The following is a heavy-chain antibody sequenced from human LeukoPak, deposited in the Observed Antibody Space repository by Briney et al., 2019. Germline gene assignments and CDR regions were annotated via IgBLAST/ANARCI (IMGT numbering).Heavy chain of an antibody. CDR2: IYYSGST. V-gene: IGHV4-59*08. CDR3: ARGYCSGGSCYRAFDI. J-gene: IGHJ3*02. D-gene: IGHD2-15*01. CDR1: GGSISSYY. Sequence: PSETLSLTCTVSGGSISSYYWSWLRQPPGKGLEWIGYIYYSGSTNYNSSLKSRVTISVDTSKNQFSLKLSSVTAADTAVYYCARGYCSGGSCYRAFDIWGQGTMVTVSS.